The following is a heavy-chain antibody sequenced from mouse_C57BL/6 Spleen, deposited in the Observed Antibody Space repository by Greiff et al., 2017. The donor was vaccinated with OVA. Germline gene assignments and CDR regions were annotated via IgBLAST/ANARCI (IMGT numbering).Heavy chain of an antibody. CDR3: ARWDTSYAMDY. Sequence: VQRVESGPELVKPGASVKISCKASGYAFSSSWMNWVKQRPGKGLEWIGRIYPGDGDTNYNGKFKGKATLTADKSSSTAYMQLSSLTSEDSAVYFCARWDTSYAMDYWGKGTSVTVSS. V-gene: IGHV1-82*01. CDR2: IYPGDGDT. CDR1: GYAFSSSW. D-gene: IGHD4-1*01. J-gene: IGHJ4*01.